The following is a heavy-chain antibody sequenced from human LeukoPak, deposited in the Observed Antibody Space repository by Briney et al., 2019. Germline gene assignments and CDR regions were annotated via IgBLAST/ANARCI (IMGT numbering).Heavy chain of an antibody. CDR3: ARRGFYDNTGYYY. CDR1: GASISSYY. J-gene: IGHJ4*02. Sequence: SETLSLTCTVSGASISSYYWSWIRQPPNKGLEWIGYIYDSGSTNYNPSLKSRVTISVDTSKNQFSLKLSSVTAADTAVYYCARRGFYDNTGYYYWGQGTLVTVSS. D-gene: IGHD3-22*01. CDR2: IYDSGST. V-gene: IGHV4-59*08.